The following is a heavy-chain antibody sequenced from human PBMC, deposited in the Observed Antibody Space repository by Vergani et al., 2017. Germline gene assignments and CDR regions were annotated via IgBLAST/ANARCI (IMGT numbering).Heavy chain of an antibody. D-gene: IGHD6-19*01. CDR3: ARQRPGSGWSPGDFDD. CDR1: ADSISSGSYY. V-gene: IGHV4-39*01. J-gene: IGHJ4*02. Sequence: QLQLQQSGPGLVKPSETLFLTCTVSADSISSGSYYWGWIRQPPGKSLEWIGSIYYGGLTYYNPSLKSRVAISVDTSKNQFSLKVTSVTAAATAVYFCARQRPGSGWSPGDFDDWGQGILVTVSS. CDR2: IYYGGLT.